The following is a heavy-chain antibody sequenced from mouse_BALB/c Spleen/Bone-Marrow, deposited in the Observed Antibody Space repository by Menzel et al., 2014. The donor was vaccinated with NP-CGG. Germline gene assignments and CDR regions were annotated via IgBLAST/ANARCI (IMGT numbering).Heavy chain of an antibody. Sequence: EVQLQQSEPELVKPGASVKISCKASGYTFTDYNMHWLKQSHGKSLEWIGYIYPYNGGTGYNQTFTTKATLTVDKSSNTAYMELRSLTSEDSAVYYCAAGTRWYFDVWGAGTTVTVSS. D-gene: IGHD4-1*01. CDR2: IYPYNGGT. CDR1: GYTFTDYN. J-gene: IGHJ1*01. V-gene: IGHV1S29*02. CDR3: AAGTRWYFDV.